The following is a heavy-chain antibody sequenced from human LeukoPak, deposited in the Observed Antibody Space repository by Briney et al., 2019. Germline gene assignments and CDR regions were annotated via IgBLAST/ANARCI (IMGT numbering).Heavy chain of an antibody. J-gene: IGHJ6*03. V-gene: IGHV1-8*01. CDR3: ARGSSGAKYYYYYYYMDV. Sequence: ASVKVSCKASGYTFTSYDINWVRQATGQGLEWMGWMNPNSGNTGYAQKFQGRVTMTRNTSISTAYMELSSLRSEDTAVYYCARGSSGAKYYYYYYYMDVWGKGTTVTISS. CDR2: MNPNSGNT. CDR1: GYTFTSYD. D-gene: IGHD1-26*01.